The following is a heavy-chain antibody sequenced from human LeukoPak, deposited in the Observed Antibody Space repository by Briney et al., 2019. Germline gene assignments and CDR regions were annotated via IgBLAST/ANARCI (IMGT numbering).Heavy chain of an antibody. CDR1: GGSISSYY. CDR2: IYYSGST. Sequence: SETLSLTCTVSGGSISSYYWSWIRQPPGKGLEWIGYIYYSGSTNYNPSLKSRVTISVDTPKNQFSLKLSSVTAADTAVYYCARLMTVLDAFDIWGQGTMVTVSS. J-gene: IGHJ3*02. V-gene: IGHV4-59*01. CDR3: ARLMTVLDAFDI. D-gene: IGHD2-8*01.